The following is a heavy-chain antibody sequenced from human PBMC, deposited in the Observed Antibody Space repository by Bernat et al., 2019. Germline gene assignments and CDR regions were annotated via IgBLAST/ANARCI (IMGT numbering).Heavy chain of an antibody. D-gene: IGHD3-10*01. Sequence: QMQLVQSGPEVKKPGTSVKVSCKASGFTFTSSAVQWVRQARGQRLEWIGWIVVGSGNTNYAQKFQERVTSTRDMSTSTAYMELSSLRSEDTAVYYCAADPSPRYYYGSRADVWGKGTTVTVSS. J-gene: IGHJ6*04. CDR1: GFTFTSSA. CDR2: IVVGSGNT. V-gene: IGHV1-58*01. CDR3: AADPSPRYYYGSRADV.